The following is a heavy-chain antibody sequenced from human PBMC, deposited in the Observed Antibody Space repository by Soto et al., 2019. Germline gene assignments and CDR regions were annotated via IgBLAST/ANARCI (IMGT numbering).Heavy chain of an antibody. J-gene: IGHJ4*02. CDR2: IGPYGNTI. CDR3: ARDDHTYGVY. CDR1: GFSFRDYF. Sequence: GGSLRLSCAAPGFSFRDYFMSWIRQAPGKGLEWVSYIGPYGNTIYYADSVKGRFTISRDDATNSLHLHMNSLRTEDTAVYYCARDDHTYGVYWGQGTPVTVSS. V-gene: IGHV3-11*01. D-gene: IGHD2-21*01.